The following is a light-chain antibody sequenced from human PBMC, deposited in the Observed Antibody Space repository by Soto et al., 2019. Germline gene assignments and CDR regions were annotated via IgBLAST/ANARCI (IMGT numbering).Light chain of an antibody. J-gene: IGLJ3*02. Sequence: QTVVTQEPSLTVSPGGTVTLTCGSSTGTVTSGHYPSWFQHKPGQAPRTLIYDTSNKQSWTPARFSGSLLGGKAALTLSGAQPEDEAEYYCLFSYSDARPGVFGGGNKVTVL. V-gene: IGLV7-46*01. CDR2: DTS. CDR3: LFSYSDARPGV. CDR1: TGTVTSGHY.